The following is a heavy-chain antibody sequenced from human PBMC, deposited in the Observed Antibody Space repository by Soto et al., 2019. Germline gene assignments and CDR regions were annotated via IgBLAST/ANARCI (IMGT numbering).Heavy chain of an antibody. D-gene: IGHD1-1*01. V-gene: IGHV5-51*01. J-gene: IGHJ3*01. CDR3: VRGVHLTAADAFDV. CDR1: GYSFTTYW. CDR2: IYAGDSDS. Sequence: PGESLKISCKGYGYSFTTYWIGWVRQIPGKGLEWMGIIYAGDSDSRYSPSFQGQVTISVHKSISTAYLQWSSLKASDTAMYYCVRGVHLTAADAFDVWGQGTMVTVSS.